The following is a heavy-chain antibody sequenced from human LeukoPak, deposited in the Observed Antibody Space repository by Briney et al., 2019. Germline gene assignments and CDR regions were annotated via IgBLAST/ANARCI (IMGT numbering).Heavy chain of an antibody. CDR1: GGSVSSGSYY. Sequence: PSETLSLTCTVSGGSVSSGSYYWSWIRQPPGKGLEWIGYIYYSGSTNYNPSLKNRLTISIDTSKNQFSLKLSSVTAADTAVYYCAREDSSGYYQTFDYWGQGTLVTVSS. V-gene: IGHV4-61*01. J-gene: IGHJ4*02. CDR3: AREDSSGYYQTFDY. D-gene: IGHD3-22*01. CDR2: IYYSGST.